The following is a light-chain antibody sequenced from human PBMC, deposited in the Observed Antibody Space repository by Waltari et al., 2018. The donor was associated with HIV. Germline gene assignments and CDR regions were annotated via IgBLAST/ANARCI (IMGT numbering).Light chain of an antibody. J-gene: IGLJ3*02. CDR3: AAWDDSLNGQVV. V-gene: IGLV1-44*01. CDR2: NNN. CDR1: SSNLGPNT. Sequence: QSVLTQPPSASGTPGPRVTISCSGSSSNLGPNTVSWYQQVPGTSPKLLIYNNNQRPSGVPDRFSGSKSGTSASLAITGLQSEDEADYHCAAWDDSLNGQVVFGGGTKLTVL.